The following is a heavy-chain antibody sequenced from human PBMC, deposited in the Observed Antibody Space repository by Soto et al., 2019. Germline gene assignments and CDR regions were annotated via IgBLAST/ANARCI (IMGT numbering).Heavy chain of an antibody. CDR3: ARLRMGDYYYYYYGMDV. CDR2: IYPGDSDT. CDR1: GYSFTSYW. J-gene: IGHJ6*02. D-gene: IGHD3-16*01. V-gene: IGHV5-51*01. Sequence: GESLKISCKGSGYSFTSYWIGWVRQMPGKGLEWMGIIYPGDSDTRYSPSFQGQVTISADKSISTAYLQWSSLKASDTAMYHCARLRMGDYYYYYYGMDVWGQGTTVTVSS.